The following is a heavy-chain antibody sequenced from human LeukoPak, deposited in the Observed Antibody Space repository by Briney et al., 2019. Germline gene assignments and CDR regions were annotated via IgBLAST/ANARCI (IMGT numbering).Heavy chain of an antibody. CDR3: TRLPPHSGYDTYFDY. J-gene: IGHJ4*02. CDR2: ISGGGGTT. CDR1: AFTFSSSA. D-gene: IGHD5-12*01. Sequence: GGSLRLSCAASAFTFSSSAMSWVRQAPGKGLEWVAAISGGGGTTYYADSVKGRFTISRDNSKSTLYLQMNSLKTEDTAVYYCTRLPPHSGYDTYFDYWGQGTLVTVSS. V-gene: IGHV3-23*01.